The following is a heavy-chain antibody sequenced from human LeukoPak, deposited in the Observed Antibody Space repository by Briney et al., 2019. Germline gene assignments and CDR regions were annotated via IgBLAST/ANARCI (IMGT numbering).Heavy chain of an antibody. V-gene: IGHV5-51*01. J-gene: IGHJ4*02. D-gene: IGHD1-1*01. CDR1: GYKFTYYW. CDR2: IYPGDSDT. Sequence: GESLKISCKASGYKFTYYWIAWVRQMPGKGPEWMGVIYPGDSDTRYNPSFQGQVTISADKSIDTTYLQWSSLKVSDTAMYYCARQQIQQLGPHFDSWGQGTLVTVSS. CDR3: ARQQIQQLGPHFDS.